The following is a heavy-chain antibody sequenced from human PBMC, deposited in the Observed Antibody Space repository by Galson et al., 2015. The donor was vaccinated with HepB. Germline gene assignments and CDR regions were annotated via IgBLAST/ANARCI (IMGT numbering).Heavy chain of an antibody. CDR1: GFTFSSYA. V-gene: IGHV3-30-3*01. D-gene: IGHD6-13*01. J-gene: IGHJ5*02. CDR2: ISYDGSNK. Sequence: SLRLSCAASGFTFSSYAMHWVRQAPGKGLEWVAVISYDGSNKYYADSVKGRFTISRDNSKNTLYLQMNSLRAEDTAVYYCARDRGGIAAATEIDPWGQGTLVTVSS. CDR3: ARDRGGIAAATEIDP.